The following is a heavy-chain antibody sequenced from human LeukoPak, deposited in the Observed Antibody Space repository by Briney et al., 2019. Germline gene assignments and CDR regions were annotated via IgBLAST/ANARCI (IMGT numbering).Heavy chain of an antibody. V-gene: IGHV1-8*03. J-gene: IGHJ3*02. Sequence: GASVKVSCKASGYTFTSYDINWVRQATGQGLEWMGWMNPNSGNTGYAQKFQGRVTITRNTSISTAYKELSSLRSEDTAVYYCARGGVPANSGWSTTPGAFDIWGQGTMVTVSS. CDR2: MNPNSGNT. CDR1: GYTFTSYD. CDR3: ARGGVPANSGWSTTPGAFDI. D-gene: IGHD6-19*01.